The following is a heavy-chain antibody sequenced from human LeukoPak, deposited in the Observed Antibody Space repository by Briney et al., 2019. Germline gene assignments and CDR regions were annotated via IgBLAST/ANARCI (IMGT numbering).Heavy chain of an antibody. V-gene: IGHV3-30*18. Sequence: GGSLRLSCAASGFTFSSSGMHWVRQAPGKGLDWVAVISYDGSNIYYADSVKGRFSISRDNSKKTLYLQMNSLRTEDTAVYYCAKWRRGHYYGSGTELDYWGQGTLVTVSS. J-gene: IGHJ4*02. CDR1: GFTFSSSG. D-gene: IGHD3-10*01. CDR2: ISYDGSNI. CDR3: AKWRRGHYYGSGTELDY.